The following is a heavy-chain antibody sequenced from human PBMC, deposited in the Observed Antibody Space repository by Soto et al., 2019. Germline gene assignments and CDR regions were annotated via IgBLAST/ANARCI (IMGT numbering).Heavy chain of an antibody. CDR2: ISYDGSNK. V-gene: IGHV3-30*04. Sequence: GGSLRLSCAASGFTFSSYAMHWVRQAPGKGLEWVAVISYDGSNKYYADSVKGRFTISRDNSKNTLYLQMNSLRAEDTAVYYCARDSSSWYEEGNWVDPWGQGTLVTVSS. CDR1: GFTFSSYA. CDR3: ARDSSSWYEEGNWVDP. J-gene: IGHJ5*02. D-gene: IGHD6-13*01.